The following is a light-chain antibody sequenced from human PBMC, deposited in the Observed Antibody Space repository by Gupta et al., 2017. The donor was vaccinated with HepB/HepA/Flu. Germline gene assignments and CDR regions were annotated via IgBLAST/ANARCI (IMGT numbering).Light chain of an antibody. CDR2: AAS. CDR1: QGISHW. J-gene: IGKJ3*01. V-gene: IGKV1-12*01. CDR3: QHASSRPFT. Sequence: DIQMTQSPSSVSASVGDRVTITCRASQGISHWLAWYQQIPGKAPKLLIYAASTLQTGVPSRFSGSGSGTDFTLTISKRQPEEFATYYCQHASSRPFTFGQGTNVDI.